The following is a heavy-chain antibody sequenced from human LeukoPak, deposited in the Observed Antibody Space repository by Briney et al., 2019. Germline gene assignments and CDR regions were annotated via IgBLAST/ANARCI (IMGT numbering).Heavy chain of an antibody. Sequence: PGGSLRLSCAASGFTFSSYSMNWVRQAPGKGLEWVSSISSSSSYIYYADSVKGRFTISRDNAKNSLYLQMNSLRAEDTAVYYCARDRVPYSSSWFNFDYWGLGTLVTVSS. CDR1: GFTFSSYS. D-gene: IGHD6-13*01. CDR2: ISSSSSYI. V-gene: IGHV3-21*01. J-gene: IGHJ4*02. CDR3: ARDRVPYSSSWFNFDY.